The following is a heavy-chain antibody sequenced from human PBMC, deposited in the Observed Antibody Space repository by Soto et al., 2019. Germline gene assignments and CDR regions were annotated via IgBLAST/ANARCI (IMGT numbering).Heavy chain of an antibody. V-gene: IGHV4-34*01. J-gene: IGHJ5*02. CDR1: GGSFSDYS. CDR3: ARAHRRIAAAGTLSGWFDP. CDR2: INHSGST. Sequence: PSETLSLSCAVDGGSFSDYSGTWIRQPPGKGLEWIGEINHSGSTNYNPSLKSRVTISVDTSKNQFSLKLSSVTAADTAVYYCARAHRRIAAAGTLSGWFDPWGQGTLVTVSS. D-gene: IGHD6-13*01.